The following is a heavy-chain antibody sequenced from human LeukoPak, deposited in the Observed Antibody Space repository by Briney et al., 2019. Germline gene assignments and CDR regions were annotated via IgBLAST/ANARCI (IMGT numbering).Heavy chain of an antibody. Sequence: GASVKVSCKASGYTFTGYYMHWVRQAPGQGLEWMGWINPNSGGTNYAQKFQGGVTMTRDTSISTAYMELSRLRSDDTAVYYCARDMVRGVRTAGYWGQGTLVTVSS. CDR2: INPNSGGT. D-gene: IGHD3-10*01. CDR3: ARDMVRGVRTAGY. CDR1: GYTFTGYY. V-gene: IGHV1-2*02. J-gene: IGHJ4*02.